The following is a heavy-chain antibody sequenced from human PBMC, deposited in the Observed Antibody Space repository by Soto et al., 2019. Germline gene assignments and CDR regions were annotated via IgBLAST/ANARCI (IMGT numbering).Heavy chain of an antibody. CDR2: IYYTGVT. Sequence: QVQLQESGPGLVKPSETLSLTCSVSGGSVSSASFYWTWIRQAPGTGLEYIGYIYYTGVTNYNPSLRSRVTISLDTSKNQFSLKLNSMTAADTAVYYCLRVLDSSWSSDLWGRGTLVTVSS. J-gene: IGHJ2*01. CDR1: GGSVSSASFY. D-gene: IGHD3-22*01. V-gene: IGHV4-61*01. CDR3: LRVLDSSWSSDL.